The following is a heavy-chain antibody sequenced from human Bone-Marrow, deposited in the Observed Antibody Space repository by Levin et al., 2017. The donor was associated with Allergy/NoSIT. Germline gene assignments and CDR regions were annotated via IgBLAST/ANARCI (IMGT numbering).Heavy chain of an antibody. CDR3: ARDVRDPIYCSRGNCNPGKYFGMDV. J-gene: IGHJ6*02. D-gene: IGHD2-15*01. CDR1: GDSLSGGTYY. CDR2: ISNSGTT. V-gene: IGHV4-31*03. Sequence: SETLSLTCSISGDSLSGGTYYWTWIRHLPGKGLEWIGYISNSGTTHYNPSLKSRVTISMDLSKDQFSLRLFSVTVADTAVYYCARDVRDPIYCSRGNCNPGKYFGMDVWGQGTAVTVSS.